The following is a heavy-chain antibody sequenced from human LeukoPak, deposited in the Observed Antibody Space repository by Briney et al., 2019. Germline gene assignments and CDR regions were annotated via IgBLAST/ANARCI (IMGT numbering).Heavy chain of an antibody. Sequence: GGSLRLSCAASGFTFNDYVMYWVRQTPGKGLEWLTLISYDGYDKSYADSVRGRFTISRDNSKNTLYLQMDSLRSEDTAVYYCARDFFPIVDSSWYEIGYWGQGTLVTVSS. CDR1: GFTFNDYV. D-gene: IGHD6-13*01. CDR3: ARDFFPIVDSSWYEIGY. V-gene: IGHV3-30-3*01. CDR2: ISYDGYDK. J-gene: IGHJ4*02.